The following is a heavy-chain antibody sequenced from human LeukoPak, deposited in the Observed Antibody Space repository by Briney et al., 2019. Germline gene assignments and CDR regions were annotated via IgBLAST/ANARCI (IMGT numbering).Heavy chain of an antibody. J-gene: IGHJ4*02. CDR3: AREGGGYCSSTSCSIQYYFDY. V-gene: IGHV4-31*03. D-gene: IGHD2-2*01. CDR1: GGSISSGGYY. Sequence: SQTLSLTCTVSGGSISSGGYYWSWIRQHPGKGLEWIGYIYYSGSTYYNPSLKSRVTISVDTSKNQFSLKLSSVTAADTAVYYCAREGGGYCSSTSCSIQYYFDYWGQGTLVTVSS. CDR2: IYYSGST.